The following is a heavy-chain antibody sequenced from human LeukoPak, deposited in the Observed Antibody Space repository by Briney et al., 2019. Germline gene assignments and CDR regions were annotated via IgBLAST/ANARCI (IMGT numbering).Heavy chain of an antibody. CDR2: ISGSGGST. Sequence: AASGFTXSSYAMXWVRQAPGKGLEWVSAISGSGGSTYYADSVKGRFTISRDNSKNTLYLQMNSLRAEDTAVYYCAKALLNGIFDYWGQGTLVTVSS. V-gene: IGHV3-23*01. CDR3: AKALLNGIFDY. CDR1: GFTXSSYA. J-gene: IGHJ4*02.